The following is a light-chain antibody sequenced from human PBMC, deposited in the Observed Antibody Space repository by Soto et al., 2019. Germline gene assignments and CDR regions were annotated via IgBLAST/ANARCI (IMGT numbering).Light chain of an antibody. CDR3: QQYNNWHPLT. CDR1: QSISSSY. CDR2: GAS. V-gene: IGKV3-15*01. Sequence: EIVMTQSPGTLSVSPGERATLSCRASQSISSSYLAWYQQRPGQAPRLLIYGASTRATGIPARFSGSGSGTEFILTISSLQSEDVAVYYCQQYNNWHPLTFGGGTRVEIK. J-gene: IGKJ4*01.